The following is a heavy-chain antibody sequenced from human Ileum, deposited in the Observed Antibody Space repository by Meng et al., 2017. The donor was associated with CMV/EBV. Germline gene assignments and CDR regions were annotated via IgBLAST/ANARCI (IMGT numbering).Heavy chain of an antibody. J-gene: IGHJ1*01. CDR1: GFTFSNYY. CDR2: ISPGSSDI. D-gene: IGHD6-13*01. CDR3: ARDIVAPGSTEYFHH. Sequence: QVELVESGGGLVKPGGSLSLSCAASGFTFSNYYMSWIRQVPGKGLEWLSYISPGSSDIHYADSVKGRFTVSRDNAKSSLYLQMNSLRVEDTAVYYCARDIVAPGSTEYFHHWGQGTLVTVSS. V-gene: IGHV3-11*06.